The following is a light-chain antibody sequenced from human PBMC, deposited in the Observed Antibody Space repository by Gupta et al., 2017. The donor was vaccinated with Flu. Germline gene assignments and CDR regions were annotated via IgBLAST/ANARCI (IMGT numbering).Light chain of an antibody. CDR2: EVN. CDR3: TTFPSSNTWV. Sequence: QSALTQPASVSGSPGQSITISCTGTTSDVGAHNGVCWCQQHPGKALNLLIYEVNNRPPGVSDRFSASRSGKTASLTISGLQAEDEADYYCTTFPSSNTWVFGGGTKLTVL. CDR1: TSDVGAHNG. V-gene: IGLV2-14*01. J-gene: IGLJ3*02.